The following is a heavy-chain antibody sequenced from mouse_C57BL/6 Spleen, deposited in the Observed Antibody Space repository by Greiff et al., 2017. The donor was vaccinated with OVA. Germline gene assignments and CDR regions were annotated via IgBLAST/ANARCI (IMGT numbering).Heavy chain of an antibody. CDR2: ISDGGSYT. D-gene: IGHD3-2*02. CDR1: GFTFSSYA. CDR3: ARDGLRLRSSMDY. J-gene: IGHJ4*01. Sequence: EVMLVESGGGLVKPGGSLKLSCAASGFTFSSYAMSWVRQTPEKRLEWVATISDGGSYTYYPDNVKGRFTISRDNAKNNLYLQMSHLKSEDTAMYYCARDGLRLRSSMDYWGQGTSVTVSS. V-gene: IGHV5-4*01.